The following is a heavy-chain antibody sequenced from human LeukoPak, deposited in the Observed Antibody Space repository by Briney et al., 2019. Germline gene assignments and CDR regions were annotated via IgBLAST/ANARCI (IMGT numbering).Heavy chain of an antibody. D-gene: IGHD3-3*01. J-gene: IGHJ4*02. Sequence: ASVKVSCKASGYTFTSYDINWVRQATGQGLEWMGWMNPNSGNTGYAQKFQGRVTITRNTSISTAYMELSSLRSEDTAVYYCARGNIPTTSYYDFWSGTHPDYWGQGTLVTVSS. V-gene: IGHV1-8*03. CDR2: MNPNSGNT. CDR3: ARGNIPTTSYYDFWSGTHPDY. CDR1: GYTFTSYD.